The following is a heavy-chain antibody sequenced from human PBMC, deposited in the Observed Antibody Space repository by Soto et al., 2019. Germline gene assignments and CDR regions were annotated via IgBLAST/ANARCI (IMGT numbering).Heavy chain of an antibody. CDR2: INHSGST. Sequence: SETLSLTCAVYGGSFSGYYWSWIRQPPGKGLEWIGEINHSGSTNYNPSLKSRVTISVDTSKNQFSLKLSSVTAADTAVYYCARANVGQWLVPKYYYYYYGMDVWGQGTKVTVSS. V-gene: IGHV4-34*01. D-gene: IGHD6-19*01. CDR3: ARANVGQWLVPKYYYYYYGMDV. CDR1: GGSFSGYY. J-gene: IGHJ6*02.